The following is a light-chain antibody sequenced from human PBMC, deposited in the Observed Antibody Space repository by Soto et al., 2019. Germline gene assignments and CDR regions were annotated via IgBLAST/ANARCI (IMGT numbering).Light chain of an antibody. Sequence: QTVVTQPPSASGTPGQRVIISCSGSNSNIGTYTVNWYQQLPGTAPKLLIYTDYQRPSGVPDRFSGSRSGTSASLAISGLQYEDEADYYCASWDDSLSGGVFGGGTKLTVL. CDR1: NSNIGTYT. CDR3: ASWDDSLSGGV. CDR2: TDY. J-gene: IGLJ3*02. V-gene: IGLV1-44*01.